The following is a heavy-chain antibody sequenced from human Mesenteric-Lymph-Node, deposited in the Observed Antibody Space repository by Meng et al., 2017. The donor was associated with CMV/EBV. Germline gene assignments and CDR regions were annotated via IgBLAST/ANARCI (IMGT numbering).Heavy chain of an antibody. D-gene: IGHD6-13*01. J-gene: IGHJ4*02. CDR3: ARTGYSSSWKD. CDR1: GGSISSYY. Sequence: SETLSLTCTVSGGSISSYYWSWIRQPPGKALEWIGYIYYTGSTNYNPSLKSRVTISVDTSNNHFSLRLSSVTAADTAVYYCARTGYSSSWKDWGQGTLVTVSS. CDR2: IYYTGST. V-gene: IGHV4-59*12.